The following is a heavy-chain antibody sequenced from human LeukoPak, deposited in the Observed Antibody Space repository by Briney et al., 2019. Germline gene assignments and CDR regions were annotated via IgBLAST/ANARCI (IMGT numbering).Heavy chain of an antibody. CDR1: GFPFSSYH. V-gene: IGHV3-11*06. J-gene: IGHJ3*01. CDR3: ARETFYAFDF. Sequence: KPGGSWRLSCAASGFPFSSYHMRWIRQAPGKWLEWVSSVTIDSSHTNYADSVEGRFTLSRDNAKNSLYLQMNSLRAEDTAVYYCARETFYAFDFWGQGAMVIVSS. CDR2: VTIDSSHT. D-gene: IGHD3-16*01.